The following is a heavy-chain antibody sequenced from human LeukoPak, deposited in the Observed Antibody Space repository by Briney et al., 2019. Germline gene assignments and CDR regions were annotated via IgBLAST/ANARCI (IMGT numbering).Heavy chain of an antibody. V-gene: IGHV4-39*01. Sequence: SETLSLTCTVSGGSISSINYYWGWIRQPPGKGLAWIGSIYNSGSTYYNPSLTSRVTISVDTSKNQFSLKLSSVTAADTAVYYCARGPSGYYYDSSGYLRYWYFDLWGRGTLVTVSS. D-gene: IGHD3-22*01. CDR2: IYNSGST. CDR3: ARGPSGYYYDSSGYLRYWYFDL. CDR1: GGSISSINYY. J-gene: IGHJ2*01.